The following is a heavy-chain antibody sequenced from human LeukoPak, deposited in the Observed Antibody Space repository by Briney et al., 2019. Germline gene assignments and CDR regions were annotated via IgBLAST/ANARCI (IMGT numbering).Heavy chain of an antibody. J-gene: IGHJ4*02. Sequence: PGGSLRLSCVASGFTFSSYAMSWVRQAPGKGLEWVSAISGSGGSTYYADSVKGRFTISRDNSKNTLYLQMNSLRAEDTAVYYCAKEGSLHRGGSCCGDIDYWGQGTLVTVSS. D-gene: IGHD2-15*01. CDR2: ISGSGGST. CDR3: AKEGSLHRGGSCCGDIDY. CDR1: GFTFSSYA. V-gene: IGHV3-23*01.